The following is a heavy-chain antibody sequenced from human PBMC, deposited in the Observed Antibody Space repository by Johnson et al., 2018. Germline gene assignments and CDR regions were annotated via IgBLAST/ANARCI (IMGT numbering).Heavy chain of an antibody. CDR2: IYSGGSA. J-gene: IGHJ6*03. Sequence: QVQLVESGGGVVQPGRSLRLSCAASGFTFSSYGMHWVRQAPGKGLEWVSVIYSGGSAYYADSVKGRFTISRDNSKNTLYLQMNSLRAEDTAVYYCAREKRLQLVYDHYLDVGGKGTTVTVSS. CDR1: GFTFSSYG. V-gene: IGHV3-NL1*01. D-gene: IGHD6-13*01. CDR3: AREKRLQLVYDHYLDV.